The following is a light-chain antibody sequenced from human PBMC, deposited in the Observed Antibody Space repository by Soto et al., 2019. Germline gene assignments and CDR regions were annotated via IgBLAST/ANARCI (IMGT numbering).Light chain of an antibody. V-gene: IGLV2-14*01. CDR3: SSYTSSNTYV. J-gene: IGLJ1*01. Sequence: QSALTQPASVSGSPGQSITISCTGTSSDVGGYNYVSWSQQHPGKAPQLMIYEVSNRPSGVSNRFSGSKSGNTASLTISGLQAEDEADYYGSSYTSSNTYVFGTGTKVTVL. CDR2: EVS. CDR1: SSDVGGYNY.